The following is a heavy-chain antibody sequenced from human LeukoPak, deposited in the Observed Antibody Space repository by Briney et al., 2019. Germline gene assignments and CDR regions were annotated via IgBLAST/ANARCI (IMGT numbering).Heavy chain of an antibody. V-gene: IGHV4-4*07. CDR1: GGSISSYY. CDR2: IYIRGST. CDR3: ARVNSIWYYFDN. J-gene: IGHJ4*02. D-gene: IGHD6-13*01. Sequence: SETLSLTCTVSGGSISSYYWSWIRQPAGKGLEWIGRIYIRGSTNYNPSLKSRVTMSLDTSKNQFSLKLSSVTAADAAVYYCARVNSIWYYFDNWGQGTLVTVSS.